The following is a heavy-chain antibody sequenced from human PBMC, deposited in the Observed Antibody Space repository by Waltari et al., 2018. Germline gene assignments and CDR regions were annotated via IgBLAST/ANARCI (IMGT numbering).Heavy chain of an antibody. CDR1: GGSISSSSYY. J-gene: IGHJ2*01. D-gene: IGHD4-17*01. CDR3: ARCDTVTTDWYFDL. Sequence: QLQLQESGPGLVKPSETLSLTCTVAGGSISSSSYYWGWTRQPPGKGLAWIGGLHYSGSTYYNPSLKSRVTISVDTSKNQFSLKLSSVTAADTAVYYCARCDTVTTDWYFDLWGRGTLVTVSS. V-gene: IGHV4-39*01. CDR2: LHYSGST.